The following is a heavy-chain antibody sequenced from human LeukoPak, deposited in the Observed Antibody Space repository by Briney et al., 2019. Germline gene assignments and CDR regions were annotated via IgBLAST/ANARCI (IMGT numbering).Heavy chain of an antibody. V-gene: IGHV4-34*01. J-gene: IGHJ4*02. CDR2: INHSGST. CDR3: ARGLSDVY. CDR1: GGSFSGYY. Sequence: SETLSLTCAVYGGSFSGYYWTWNRQPPGKGLEWIGEINHSGSTNYNPSLKSRVTISIDTSKNQFSLILSSVTAADTAVYYCARGLSDVYWGQGTLVTVSS.